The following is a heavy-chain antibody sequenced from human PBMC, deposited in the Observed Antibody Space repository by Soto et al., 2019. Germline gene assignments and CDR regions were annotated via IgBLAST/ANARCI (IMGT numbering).Heavy chain of an antibody. Sequence: VQLVESVGGVVQPGRSLRLSCAASGFTFSSYGMHWVRQAPGKGLEWVAVISYDGSNKYYADSVKGRFTISRDNSKNTLYLQMNSLRAEDTAVYYCAKFAFRGRFDYWGQGTLVTVSS. CDR1: GFTFSSYG. V-gene: IGHV3-30*18. CDR2: ISYDGSNK. CDR3: AKFAFRGRFDY. J-gene: IGHJ4*02.